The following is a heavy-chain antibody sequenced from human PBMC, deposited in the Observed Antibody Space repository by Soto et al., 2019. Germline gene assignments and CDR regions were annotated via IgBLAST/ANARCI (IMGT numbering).Heavy chain of an antibody. CDR2: IYYSGST. CDR3: ARLTRYCSGGCCIHGYFDD. V-gene: IGHV4-59*08. D-gene: IGHD2-15*01. CDR1: GGSISSYY. Sequence: QVQLQESGPGLVKPSETLSLTCTVSGGSISSYYWSWIRQHPGKGLEWIGYIYYSGSTNYNPSLKVRFIISVVTSKTLISLKLSSLMAEDTAVYYCARLTRYCSGGCCIHGYFDDWGEGTLGTVSS. J-gene: IGHJ4*02.